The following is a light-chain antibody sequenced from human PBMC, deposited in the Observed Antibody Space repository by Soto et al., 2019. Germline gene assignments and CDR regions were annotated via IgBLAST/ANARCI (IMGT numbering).Light chain of an antibody. CDR1: QSISKW. Sequence: DIQMTKSASTLSASEGDRVTMTCRASQSISKWLAWYQQKPGTAPKLLIYDASKLERGVPSRFRGSGSGTEFTLTISSLQPDDFATYYCQQYVSYRTFGQGTKVDI. CDR3: QQYVSYRT. CDR2: DAS. J-gene: IGKJ1*01. V-gene: IGKV1-5*01.